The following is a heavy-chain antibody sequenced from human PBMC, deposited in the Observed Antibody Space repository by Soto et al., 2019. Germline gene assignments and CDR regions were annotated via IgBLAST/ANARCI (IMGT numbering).Heavy chain of an antibody. V-gene: IGHV3-74*01. J-gene: IGHJ4*02. CDR1: GCTFSPFW. CDR2: INSDGNST. Sequence: GGSLRLSCAASGCTFSPFWMHWVRQVPGKGPVWVSRINSDGNSTSYADSVKGRFTISRDNAKNTLYLQMNSLRAEDTAVYYCARGSNHFDYWGQGTLVTVSS. CDR3: ARGSNHFDY. D-gene: IGHD4-4*01.